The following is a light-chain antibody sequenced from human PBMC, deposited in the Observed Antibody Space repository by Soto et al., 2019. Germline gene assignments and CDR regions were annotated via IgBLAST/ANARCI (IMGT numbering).Light chain of an antibody. CDR1: QSLLHTSNDKNY. Sequence: DIVMTQSPDSLAVSLGERATINCKSSQSLLHTSNDKNYLAWYQQKPGQAPTLLIYWASTRQSGVPDRFSGSGSGTDFTLTISSLQAQDVAVYYCQQYYDTPLTFGEGTKVESK. CDR2: WAS. V-gene: IGKV4-1*01. J-gene: IGKJ4*01. CDR3: QQYYDTPLT.